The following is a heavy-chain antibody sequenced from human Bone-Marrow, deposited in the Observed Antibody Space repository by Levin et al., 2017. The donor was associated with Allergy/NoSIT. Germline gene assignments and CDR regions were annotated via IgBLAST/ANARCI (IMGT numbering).Heavy chain of an antibody. J-gene: IGHJ4*02. Sequence: SGGSLRLSCAASGFTFSSYSMNWVRQAPGKGLEWVSYISSSSSTIYYADSVKGRFTISRDNAKNSLYLQMNSLRAEDTAVYYCARAAVAGTGAIDYWGQGTLVTVSS. CDR1: GFTFSSYS. CDR2: ISSSSSTI. D-gene: IGHD6-19*01. CDR3: ARAAVAGTGAIDY. V-gene: IGHV3-48*04.